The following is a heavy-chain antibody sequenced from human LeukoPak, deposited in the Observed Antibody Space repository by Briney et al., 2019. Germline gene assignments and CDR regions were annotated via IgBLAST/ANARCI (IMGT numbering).Heavy chain of an antibody. CDR1: GXTFSSYA. D-gene: IGHD6-13*01. CDR2: ISGSGGST. J-gene: IGHJ4*02. Sequence: PGGSLRLSCVASGXTFSSYAMSWVRQAPGKGLEWVSGISGSGGSTYYADSVKGRCTISRDNSKNTLYLQMNSLRAEDTAVYYCAKDESVIPAAVLDYWGQGTLVTVSS. CDR3: AKDESVIPAAVLDY. V-gene: IGHV3-23*01.